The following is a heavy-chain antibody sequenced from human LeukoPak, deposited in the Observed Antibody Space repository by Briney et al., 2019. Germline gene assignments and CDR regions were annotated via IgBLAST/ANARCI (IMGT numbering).Heavy chain of an antibody. CDR3: ARVGIQLWLLDY. J-gene: IGHJ4*02. V-gene: IGHV1-18*01. CDR2: ISAHNGNT. Sequence: ASVKVSCKASGYTFISYGISWVRQAPGQGLEWKGWISAHNGNTDYAQKLQGRVTMTTDTSTSTAYMELRSLRSDDTAVYYCARVGIQLWLLDYWGQGTLVTVSS. D-gene: IGHD5-18*01. CDR1: GYTFISYG.